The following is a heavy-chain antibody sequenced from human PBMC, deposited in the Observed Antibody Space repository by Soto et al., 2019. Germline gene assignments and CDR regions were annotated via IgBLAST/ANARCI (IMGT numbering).Heavy chain of an antibody. CDR1: GFTFSSYA. CDR3: AKGFLNDYGDPSFDP. V-gene: IGHV3-23*01. Sequence: PGGSLRLSCAASGFTFSSYAMSWVRQAAVKGLEWVSAISGSGGSTYYADSVKGRFTISRDNSKNTLYLQMNSLRAEDTAVYYCAKGFLNDYGDPSFDPWGQGTLVTVSS. J-gene: IGHJ5*02. D-gene: IGHD4-17*01. CDR2: ISGSGGST.